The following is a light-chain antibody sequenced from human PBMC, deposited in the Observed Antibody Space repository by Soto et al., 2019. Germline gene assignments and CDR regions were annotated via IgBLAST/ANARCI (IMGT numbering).Light chain of an antibody. V-gene: IGLV2-14*01. CDR2: EVS. CDR3: SSYTSSSTLVV. Sequence: QSALTQPASVSGSPGQSITISCTGSSSDVGGYNYVSWFQQHPGKAPKLMIYEVSNRPSGVSNRFSGSKSGNTASLSISGLQADDEADYCCSSYTSSSTLVVFGGATKLTVL. CDR1: SSDVGGYNY. J-gene: IGLJ2*01.